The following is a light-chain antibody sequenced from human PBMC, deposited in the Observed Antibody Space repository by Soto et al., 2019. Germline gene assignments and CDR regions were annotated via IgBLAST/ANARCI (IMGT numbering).Light chain of an antibody. J-gene: IGKJ1*01. CDR2: KAS. CDR1: QTISSW. V-gene: IGKV1-5*03. CDR3: QHYNSYSEA. Sequence: DIQMTQSPSTLSASVGDRFTITFRASQTISSWLAWYQQKPGKAPKLLIYKASTLKSGVPSRFSSSGSGTEFTLTISSLQPDDFATYYCQHYNSYSEAFGQGTKVAIK.